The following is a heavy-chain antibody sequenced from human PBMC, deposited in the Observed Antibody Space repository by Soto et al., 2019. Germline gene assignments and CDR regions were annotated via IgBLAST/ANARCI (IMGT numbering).Heavy chain of an antibody. CDR3: ARTPPDLVVVVAPYYMYV. CDR2: ISSSSSTI. Sequence: EVQLVESGGGLVQPGGSLRLSCAASGFTFSSYSMNWVRQAPGKGLEWVSYISSSSSTIYYADSVKGRFTISRDNAKNSLYLQMNSLRAEDTAVYYCARTPPDLVVVVAPYYMYVWGKGTTVTVSS. J-gene: IGHJ6*03. D-gene: IGHD2-15*01. CDR1: GFTFSSYS. V-gene: IGHV3-48*01.